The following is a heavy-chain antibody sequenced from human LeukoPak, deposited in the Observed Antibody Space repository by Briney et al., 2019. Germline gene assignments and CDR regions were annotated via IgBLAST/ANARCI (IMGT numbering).Heavy chain of an antibody. CDR2: ISYDGSNK. CDR1: GFTFSSYA. CDR3: ARDRYRSGNHAFDI. D-gene: IGHD6-19*01. V-gene: IGHV3-30-3*01. Sequence: GRSLRLSCAASGFTFSSYAMHWVRQAPGKGLEWVAVISYDGSNKYYADSVKGRFTISRDNSKNTLYLQMNSLRAEDTAVYYCARDRYRSGNHAFDIWGQGTMVTVSS. J-gene: IGHJ3*02.